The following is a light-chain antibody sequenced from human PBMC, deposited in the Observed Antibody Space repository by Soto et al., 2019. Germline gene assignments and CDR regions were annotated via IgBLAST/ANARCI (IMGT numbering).Light chain of an antibody. CDR3: SSYTTSDTWV. Sequence: QSALTQPASVSGSPGQSITISCTGTSSDIGAYNHVSWYQQYPGKAPTLMIYEVTNRPSGVSSRFSGSKSGNTASLAISGLQAEDEGDYYCSSYTTSDTWVFGGGTKVTVL. V-gene: IGLV2-14*01. J-gene: IGLJ3*02. CDR1: SSDIGAYNH. CDR2: EVT.